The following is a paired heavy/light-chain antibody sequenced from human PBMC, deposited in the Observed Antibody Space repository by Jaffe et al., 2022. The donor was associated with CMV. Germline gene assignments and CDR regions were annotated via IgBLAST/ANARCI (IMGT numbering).Light chain of an antibody. CDR1: SNDIGSYNY. CDR3: GSYTTRSTPGV. Sequence: QSALTQPASVSGSPGQSITISCTGTSNDIGSYNYVSWYQQHPGKAPRLIIYDVSNRPSGVSNRFSGSKSDNTASLTISGLQAEDEADYYCGSYTTRSTPGVFGGGTKVTVL. J-gene: IGLJ3*02. V-gene: IGLV2-14*03. CDR2: DVS.
Heavy chain of an antibody. Sequence: EVQLVESGGRLIQPGGSLRLSCAASGFTVGSNYMSWVRQAPGKGLEWVSIIYSGGSTYYADSVRGRFTISRDNSKNMLYLQMNSLRAEDTAVYYCARASSYRPNFDSWGQGALVTVSS. J-gene: IGHJ4*02. CDR1: GFTVGSNY. CDR3: ARASSYRPNFDS. D-gene: IGHD5-18*01. V-gene: IGHV3-53*01. CDR2: IYSGGST.